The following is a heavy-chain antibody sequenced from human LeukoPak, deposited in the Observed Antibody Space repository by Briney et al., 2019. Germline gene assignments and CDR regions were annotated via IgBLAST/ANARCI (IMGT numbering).Heavy chain of an antibody. CDR1: GFTFSSYA. CDR2: ISGSGGTT. CDR3: ARESVEVVVAATGIDY. D-gene: IGHD2-15*01. V-gene: IGHV3-23*01. J-gene: IGHJ4*02. Sequence: GGSLRLSCAASGFTFSSYAMSWVRQAPGKGLEWISVISGSGGTTYYADSVKGWFTISRHNSKNTLYLQMNSLRAEDTAVYYCARESVEVVVAATGIDYWGQGTLVTVSS.